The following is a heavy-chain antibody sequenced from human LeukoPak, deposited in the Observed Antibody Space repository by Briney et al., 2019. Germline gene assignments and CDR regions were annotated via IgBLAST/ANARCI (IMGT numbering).Heavy chain of an antibody. V-gene: IGHV6-1*01. CDR2: TYFRSKWYY. Sequence: SQTLSLTCAISGDSVSSNSAAWVWFRQSPSRGLEWLARTYFRSKWYYDYAVSVRSRIVISPDTSKNQFSLQVNSVTPDDTAVFFCARSAVGGHNDFWGQGTLVTVSS. CDR1: GDSVSSNSAA. J-gene: IGHJ4*02. CDR3: ARSAVGGHNDF. D-gene: IGHD3-16*01.